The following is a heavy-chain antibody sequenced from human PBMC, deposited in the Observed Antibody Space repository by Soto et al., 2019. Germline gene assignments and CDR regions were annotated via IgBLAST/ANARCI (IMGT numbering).Heavy chain of an antibody. CDR2: IYQSGTT. CDR1: GGSIRSTNW. J-gene: IGHJ4*02. V-gene: IGHV4-4*02. D-gene: IGHD1-26*01. Sequence: QVQLQESGSRLVKPSGTLSLTCSVSGGSIRSTNWWTWVRQSPGKGLERIGEIYQSGTTNHNPTLDSRVTMLIEDFKNLFSRDRTTVTAADPAMYYGARVVLGGTGGYGWGQGILVTVSS. CDR3: ARVVLGGTGGYG.